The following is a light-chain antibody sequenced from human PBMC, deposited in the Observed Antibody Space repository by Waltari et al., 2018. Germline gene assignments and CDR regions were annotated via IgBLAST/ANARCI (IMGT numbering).Light chain of an antibody. V-gene: IGKV3-20*01. Sequence: VFTRSSGTQSLSKGGDATLSCRATQSVSISYMAWYQKKACQPPKLLIYGASSRASVTPVRFSGSWSWTEFTLTISGLEPEDFGVYYCQVYGTSQWTFGQGTRVEI. CDR1: QSVSISY. CDR3: QVYGTSQWT. CDR2: GAS. J-gene: IGKJ1*01.